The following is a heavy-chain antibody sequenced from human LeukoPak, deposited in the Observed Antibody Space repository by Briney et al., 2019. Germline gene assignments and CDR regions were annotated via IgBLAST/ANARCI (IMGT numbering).Heavy chain of an antibody. CDR3: AKERYYYGSGFDY. CDR2: ITPSVGSP. J-gene: IGHJ4*02. Sequence: GGSLRLSCAASGFTFSSYAMSWVRQAPGKGLEWVSTITPSVGSPYYADSVKGRFSISRDNSQNTLYLQMNSLRAEDTAVYYCAKERYYYGSGFDYWGQGTLVTVSS. CDR1: GFTFSSYA. D-gene: IGHD3-10*01. V-gene: IGHV3-23*01.